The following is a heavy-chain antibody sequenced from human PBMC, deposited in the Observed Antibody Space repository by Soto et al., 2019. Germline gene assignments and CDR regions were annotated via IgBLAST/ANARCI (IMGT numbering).Heavy chain of an antibody. CDR1: GFTFTKAW. D-gene: IGHD1-1*01. CDR3: TTALNFTGNEYLYRVDV. CDR2: IKRNTDAGTA. V-gene: IGHV3-15*01. J-gene: IGHJ6*02. Sequence: GGSLRLSCAASGFTFTKAWMNWVRQAPGKGLEWVGRIKRNTDAGTADYATPVEGRFSISRDDSKNMVYLQLNNLKTEDTAVYYCTTALNFTGNEYLYRVDVWGQGTTVTVYS.